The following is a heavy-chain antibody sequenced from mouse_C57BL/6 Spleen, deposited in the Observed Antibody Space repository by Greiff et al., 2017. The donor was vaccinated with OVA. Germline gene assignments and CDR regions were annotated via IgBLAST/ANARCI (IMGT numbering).Heavy chain of an antibody. CDR1: GYTFTGYW. D-gene: IGHD1-1*01. V-gene: IGHV1-9*01. Sequence: VQLQQSGAELLKPGASVKLSCKATGYTFTGYWIEWVKQRPGHGLEWIGEILPGSGSTNYNEKFKGKATFTADTSSNTAYMQLSSLTTEDSDIYYCARGGSYYGSSYWYFDVWGTGTTVTVSS. J-gene: IGHJ1*03. CDR2: ILPGSGST. CDR3: ARGGSYYGSSYWYFDV.